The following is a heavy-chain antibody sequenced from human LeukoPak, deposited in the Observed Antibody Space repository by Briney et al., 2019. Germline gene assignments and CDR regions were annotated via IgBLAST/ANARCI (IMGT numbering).Heavy chain of an antibody. D-gene: IGHD5-18*01. CDR2: ISSSGSTI. V-gene: IGHV3-48*03. Sequence: GGSLRLSCAASGFTFSSYEMNWVRQAPGKGLEWVSYISSSGSTIYYADSVKGRFTISRDNAKNSLYLQMNSLRAEDTAVYYCARAVLYSYGLDYWGQGTLVTVSS. CDR1: GFTFSSYE. CDR3: ARAVLYSYGLDY. J-gene: IGHJ4*02.